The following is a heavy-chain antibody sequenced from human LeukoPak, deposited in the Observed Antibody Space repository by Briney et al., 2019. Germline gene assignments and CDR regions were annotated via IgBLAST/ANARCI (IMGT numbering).Heavy chain of an antibody. CDR3: ARHRYNWNIWFDP. J-gene: IGHJ5*02. D-gene: IGHD1-20*01. V-gene: IGHV4-39*01. CDR1: GGSISSSSYY. CDR2: IYYSGST. Sequence: SETLSPTCTVSGGSISSSSYYWGWIRQPPGKGLEWIGSIYYSGSTYYNPSLKSRVTISVDTSKNQFSLKLSSVTAADTAVYYCARHRYNWNIWFDPWGQGTLVTVSS.